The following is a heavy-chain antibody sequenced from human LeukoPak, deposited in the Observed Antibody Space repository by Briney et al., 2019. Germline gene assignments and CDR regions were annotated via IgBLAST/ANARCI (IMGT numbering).Heavy chain of an antibody. V-gene: IGHV3-30-3*01. D-gene: IGHD2-15*01. CDR2: ILFDGSNK. Sequence: PGGSLRLSCAASGFTFSNYAMHWVRQAPDKGLEWVAPILFDGSNKYYADSVKGRFTISRDNSKNTLYLQMNSLRSEDTAMYYCARDEKGYCSGGTCPDDWGQGTLVIVSS. J-gene: IGHJ4*02. CDR1: GFTFSNYA. CDR3: ARDEKGYCSGGTCPDD.